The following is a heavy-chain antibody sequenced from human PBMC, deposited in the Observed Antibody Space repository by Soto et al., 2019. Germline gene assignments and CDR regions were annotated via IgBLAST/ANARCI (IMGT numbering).Heavy chain of an antibody. CDR1: GGSISSGEYY. J-gene: IGHJ5*02. CDR3: AVVPAAIGYFRFFDP. V-gene: IGHV4-30-4*01. CDR2: IYYSGST. D-gene: IGHD2-2*02. Sequence: PWETLSLTCTVSGGSISSGEYYWSWIRQPPGKGLEWIGYIYYSGSTYYNPSLKSRVTISVDTSKNQFSLKLSSVTAADTVVYYCAVVPAAIGYFRFFDPWGQGTLVTVSS.